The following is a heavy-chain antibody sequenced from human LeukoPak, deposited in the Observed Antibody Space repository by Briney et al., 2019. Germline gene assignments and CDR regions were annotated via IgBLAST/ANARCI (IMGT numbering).Heavy chain of an antibody. CDR2: IYHSGST. J-gene: IGHJ6*03. CDR1: GYSISSGYY. CDR3: ARVGSYYYYMDV. Sequence: TSETLSLTCTVSGYSISSGYYWGWIRQPPGKGLEWIGSIYHSGSTYYNPSLKSRVTISVDTSKNQFSLKLSSVTAADTAVYYCARVGSYYYYMDVWGKGTTVTVSS. V-gene: IGHV4-38-2*02. D-gene: IGHD3-10*01.